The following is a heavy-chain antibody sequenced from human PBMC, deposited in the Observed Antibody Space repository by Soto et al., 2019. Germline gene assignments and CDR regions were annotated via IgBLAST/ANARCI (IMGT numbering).Heavy chain of an antibody. Sequence: EVQLLESGGGLVQPGGSLRLSCAASGFTFSTYAMTWVRQAPGKGLEWVSGIDDSGVGTYYADSVKSRLTISRDNSKNMLYLQMGSLRAEDTAVYYCVKGQSSTWSQTGGMDVWGQGTTVTVSS. D-gene: IGHD1-26*01. CDR3: VKGQSSTWSQTGGMDV. J-gene: IGHJ6*02. CDR1: GFTFSTYA. CDR2: IDDSGVGT. V-gene: IGHV3-23*01.